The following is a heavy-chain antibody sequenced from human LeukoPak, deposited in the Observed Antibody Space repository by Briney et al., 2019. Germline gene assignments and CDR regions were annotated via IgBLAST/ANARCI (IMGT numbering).Heavy chain of an antibody. Sequence: SETLSLTCTVSGGSISSSSYYWGWIRQPPGKGLEWIGSIYYSGSTYYNPSLKSRVTISVDTSKNQFSLKLSPVTAADTAVYYCATGPYCSSTSCYSRPFDYWGQGTLVTVSS. CDR2: IYYSGST. V-gene: IGHV4-39*07. J-gene: IGHJ4*02. CDR3: ATGPYCSSTSCYSRPFDY. D-gene: IGHD2-2*01. CDR1: GGSISSSSYY.